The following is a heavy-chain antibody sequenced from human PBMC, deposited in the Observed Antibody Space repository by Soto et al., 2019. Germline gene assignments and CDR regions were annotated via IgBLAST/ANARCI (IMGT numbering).Heavy chain of an antibody. CDR3: VKEEERYNFNHDF. CDR1: GYTFTGYA. J-gene: IGHJ4*02. CDR2: INAGNGNT. V-gene: IGHV1-3*01. Sequence: ASVKVSCKASGYTFTGYAMHWVRQAPGQRLEWMGWINAGNGNTKYSQKFQGRFTISRDNSKNTLYLEMNSLTAEDTALYYCVKEEERYNFNHDFWGQGTLVTVSS. D-gene: IGHD1-1*01.